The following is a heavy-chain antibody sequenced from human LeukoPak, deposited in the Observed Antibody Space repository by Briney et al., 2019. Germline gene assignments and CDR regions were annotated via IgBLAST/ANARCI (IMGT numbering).Heavy chain of an antibody. CDR2: IYYSRST. CDR3: AREQNNWFDP. V-gene: IGHV4-30-4*08. Sequence: SETLSLTCTVSGGSISSYYWSWIRQPPGKGLEWIGYIYYSRSTYYNPSLKSRVTISVDTSKNQFSLKLSSVTAADTAVYYCAREQNNWFDPWGQGTLVTVSS. D-gene: IGHD1-26*01. J-gene: IGHJ5*02. CDR1: GGSISSYY.